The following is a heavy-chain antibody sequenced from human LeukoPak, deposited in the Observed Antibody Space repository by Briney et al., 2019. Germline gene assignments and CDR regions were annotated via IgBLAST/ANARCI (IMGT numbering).Heavy chain of an antibody. D-gene: IGHD2/OR15-2a*01. CDR2: VNPSHAYQ. Sequence: GGSLRLSCAASGFSVRPNTMNWVRQAPGKGLEWVSSVNPSHAYQFYADSVKGRFTISRDNVKNSLFLQMDSLRAEDTAVYYCGKARHKLEANSFSPDVFGMACPATMVTVSS. CDR1: GFSVRPNT. J-gene: IGHJ3*02. CDR3: GKARHKLEANSFSPDVFGM. V-gene: IGHV3-21*06.